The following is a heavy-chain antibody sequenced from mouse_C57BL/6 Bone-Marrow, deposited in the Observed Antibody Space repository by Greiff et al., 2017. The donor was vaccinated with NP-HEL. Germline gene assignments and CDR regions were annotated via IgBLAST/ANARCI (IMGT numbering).Heavy chain of an antibody. CDR3: ARRSSYDAMDY. V-gene: IGHV1-52*01. J-gene: IGHJ4*01. CDR2: IDPSDSET. D-gene: IGHD1-1*01. Sequence: VQLQQPGAELVRPGSSVKLSCKASGYTFTSYWMHWVKQRPIQGLEWIGNIDPSDSETHYNQKFKDKATLTVDKSSSTAYMQLSSLTSEDSAVYYCARRSSYDAMDYWGQGTSVTVSS. CDR1: GYTFTSYW.